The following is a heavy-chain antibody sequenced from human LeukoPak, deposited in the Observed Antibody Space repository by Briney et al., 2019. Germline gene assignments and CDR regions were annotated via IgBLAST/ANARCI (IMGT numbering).Heavy chain of an antibody. J-gene: IGHJ6*02. D-gene: IGHD5-18*01. CDR1: VGTFSNYP. CDR2: IIPIFGTA. CDR3: ARIPGPSTNIAMVARYYYYYGMDV. V-gene: IGHV1-69*01. Sequence: AVTVSCKASVGTFSNYPISWVRQAPSRGLDWMGGIIPIFGTANYAQKFQGRVTITADESTSTAYMELSSLRSEDTAVYYCARIPGPSTNIAMVARYYYYYGMDVWGQGTTVTVSS.